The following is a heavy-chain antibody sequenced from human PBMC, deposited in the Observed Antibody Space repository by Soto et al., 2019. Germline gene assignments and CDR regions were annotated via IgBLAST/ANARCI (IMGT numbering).Heavy chain of an antibody. V-gene: IGHV1-69*01. D-gene: IGHD2-15*01. CDR2: IIPIFGTA. CDR3: ARAGGWPRRANTRVAEFDY. CDR1: GGTFSSYA. J-gene: IGHJ4*02. Sequence: QVQLVQSGAEVKKPGSSVKVSCKASGGTFSSYAISWVRQAPGQGLEWMGGIIPIFGTANYAQKFQGRVTITADESTSTAYMELSSLRSEDTAVYYCARAGGWPRRANTRVAEFDYWGQGTLVTVSS.